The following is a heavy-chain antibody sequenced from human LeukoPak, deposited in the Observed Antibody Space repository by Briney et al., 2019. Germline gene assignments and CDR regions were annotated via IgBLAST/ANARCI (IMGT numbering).Heavy chain of an antibody. J-gene: IGHJ6*03. Sequence: GGSLRLSCAASGFTVSSNYMSWVRQAPGKGLEWVANIKQDGSEKYYVDSVKGRFTISRDNAKNSLYLQMNSLRAEDTAVYYCARGGITGTDYYYYYMDVWGKGTTVTVSS. CDR2: IKQDGSEK. V-gene: IGHV3-7*01. D-gene: IGHD1-20*01. CDR1: GFTVSSNY. CDR3: ARGGITGTDYYYYYMDV.